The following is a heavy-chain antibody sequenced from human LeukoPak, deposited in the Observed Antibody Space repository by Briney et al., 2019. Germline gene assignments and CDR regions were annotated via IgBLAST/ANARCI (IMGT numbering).Heavy chain of an antibody. V-gene: IGHV1-18*01. CDR3: ARELYGRFDY. CDR2: INPYNSNT. Sequence: ASVKVSCKASGYTFATYGISWVRQAPGQGPEWMGWINPYNSNTKYAQNLQGRVTMTTDTSTSTAYTELRSLRSDDTAVYYCARELYGRFDYWGQGTLVTVSS. J-gene: IGHJ4*02. D-gene: IGHD3-10*01. CDR1: GYTFATYG.